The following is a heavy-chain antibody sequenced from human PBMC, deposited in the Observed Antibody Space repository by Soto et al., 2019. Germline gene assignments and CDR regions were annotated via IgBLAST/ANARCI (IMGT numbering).Heavy chain of an antibody. V-gene: IGHV2-5*02. CDR3: ARSKYSISSFDY. Sequence: SGPTLGNPTQTLTLTCTFSGFSLSTDDLGVGWIRQPPGKALDWLAVIYWDDDKRYSPSLKSRLTITKDTSKNQVLLTMTNMDPVDTATYFCARSKYSISSFDYWGQGALVTVSS. CDR2: IYWDDDK. J-gene: IGHJ4*02. CDR1: GFSLSTDDLG. D-gene: IGHD6-6*01.